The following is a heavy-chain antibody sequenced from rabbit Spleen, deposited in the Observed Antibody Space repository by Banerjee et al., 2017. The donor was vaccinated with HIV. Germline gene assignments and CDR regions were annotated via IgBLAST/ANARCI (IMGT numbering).Heavy chain of an antibody. V-gene: IGHV1S45*01. Sequence: QEQLVESGGGLVQPEGSLTLTCSASGFDFSNKAVMCWVRQAPGKGLEWIACINAATGKPVYATWAKGRFTISRTSSTTVTLRMTSLTAADTATYFCARDLVGVIGWNFYLWGPGTLVTVS. CDR3: ARDLVGVIGWNFYL. D-gene: IGHD1-1*01. J-gene: IGHJ4*01. CDR1: GFDFSNKAV. CDR2: INAATGKP.